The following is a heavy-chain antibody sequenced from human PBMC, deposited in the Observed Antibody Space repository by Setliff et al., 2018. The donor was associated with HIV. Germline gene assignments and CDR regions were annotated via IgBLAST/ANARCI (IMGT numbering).Heavy chain of an antibody. J-gene: IGHJ3*02. D-gene: IGHD6-19*01. CDR1: GYSISSGYY. CDR3: ARRNSGWYDAFDI. CDR2: IYHSGST. Sequence: SETLSLTCAVSGYSISSGYYWSWIRQPPGKGLEWIGSIYHSGSTYYNPSLKSRVTISVDTSKNQFSLKLSSVTAADTAVYHCARRNSGWYDAFDIWGQGTMVTVSS. V-gene: IGHV4-38-2*01.